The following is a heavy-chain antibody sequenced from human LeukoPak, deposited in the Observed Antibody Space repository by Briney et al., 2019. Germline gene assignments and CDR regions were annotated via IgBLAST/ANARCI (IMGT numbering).Heavy chain of an antibody. Sequence: GGSLRLSCTVSGFTFDDYAMHWVRHTPGKGLVWVAGITWRDNIGYGDSVKGRFTISRDNVKNVLYLQMNSLRPEDTALYYCAKDLSSAITSALVLDVWGQGTTV. V-gene: IGHV3-9*01. CDR3: AKDLSSAITSALVLDV. J-gene: IGHJ6*02. CDR2: ITWRDNI. CDR1: GFTFDDYA. D-gene: IGHD3-22*01.